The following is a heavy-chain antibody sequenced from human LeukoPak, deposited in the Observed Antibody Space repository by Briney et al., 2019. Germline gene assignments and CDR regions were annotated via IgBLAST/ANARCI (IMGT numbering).Heavy chain of an antibody. CDR2: IRSKANSYAT. D-gene: IGHD3-3*01. CDR1: GFTFSGSA. J-gene: IGHJ1*01. CDR3: TSAESYYDFWSGYYTSEYFQH. V-gene: IGHV3-73*01. Sequence: GGSLKLSCAASGFTFSGSAMHWVRQASGKGLEWVGRIRSKANSYATAYAASVKGRFTISRDDSKNTAYLQMNSLKTEDTAVYYCTSAESYYDFWSGYYTSEYFQHWGQGTLVTVSS.